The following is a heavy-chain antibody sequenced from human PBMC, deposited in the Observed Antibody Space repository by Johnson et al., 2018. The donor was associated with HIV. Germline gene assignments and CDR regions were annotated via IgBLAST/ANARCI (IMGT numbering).Heavy chain of an antibody. CDR2: IKQDGSEK. D-gene: IGHD6-13*01. J-gene: IGHJ3*02. CDR3: AREGGIAAAGTDAFDI. CDR1: GFTFSSYW. V-gene: IGHV3-7*01. Sequence: VQLVESGGGLVQPGGSLRLSCAASGFTFSSYWMTWVRQAPGKGLEWVANIKQDGSEKYYVDSVKGRFTISRDNVKNSLYLQMNSLRAEDTAVYYCAREGGIAAAGTDAFDIWGQGTMVTVSS.